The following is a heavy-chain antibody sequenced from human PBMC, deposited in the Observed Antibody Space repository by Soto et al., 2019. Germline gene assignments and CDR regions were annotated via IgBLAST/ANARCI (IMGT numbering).Heavy chain of an antibody. CDR3: ARVEYFAWSPREFDP. V-gene: IGHV4-4*02. CDR2: IYHSGST. CDR1: GGSISSSNW. Sequence: SETLSLTCAVSGGSISSSNWWSWVRQPPGKGLEWIGEIYHSGSTNYNPSLKSRVTISVDKSKNQFSLKLSSVTAADTAVYYCARVEYFAWSPREFDPWGQGTLVTVSS. J-gene: IGHJ5*02. D-gene: IGHD3-9*01.